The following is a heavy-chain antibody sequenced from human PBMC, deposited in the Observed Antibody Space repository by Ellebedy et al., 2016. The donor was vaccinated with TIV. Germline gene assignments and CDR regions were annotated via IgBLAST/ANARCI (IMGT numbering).Heavy chain of an antibody. V-gene: IGHV3-23*01. J-gene: IGHJ4*02. CDR2: ISSSGVSS. CDR1: GFTFRNFA. Sequence: GESLKISCAASGFTFRNFAMTWVRQAPGKGLEWVSSISSSGVSSDYADSVRGRVTISRDNSKSTLYLQMDSLRADDSAEYYCAKLDSSGYYYGRLDNWGQGTLVTVSS. D-gene: IGHD3-22*01. CDR3: AKLDSSGYYYGRLDN.